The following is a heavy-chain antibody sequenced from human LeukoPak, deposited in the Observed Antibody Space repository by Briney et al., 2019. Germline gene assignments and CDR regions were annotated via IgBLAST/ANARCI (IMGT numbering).Heavy chain of an antibody. CDR3: AKEGAIAVAGTGFDY. CDR2: IWYDGSNK. D-gene: IGHD6-19*01. V-gene: IGHV3-30*02. J-gene: IGHJ4*02. Sequence: GGSLRLSCAASGFTFSSYGMHWVRQAPGKGLEWVAVIWYDGSNKYYADSVKGRFTISRGNSKNTLYLQMNSLRAEDTAVYYCAKEGAIAVAGTGFDYWGQGTLVTVSS. CDR1: GFTFSSYG.